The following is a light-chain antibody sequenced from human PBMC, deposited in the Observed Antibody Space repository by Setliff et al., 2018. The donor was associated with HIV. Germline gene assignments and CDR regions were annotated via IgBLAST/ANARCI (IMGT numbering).Light chain of an antibody. V-gene: IGLV2-14*03. CDR3: SSYTTTNTYAI. CDR2: DVT. Sequence: VLTQPASVSWFPGQSITIPCTGTSSDIGGYDYVSWYHQLPGKAPKLIIYDVTYRPSGVSDRFSGSKSGITAVLTISGLQAEDEGDYYCSSYTTTNTYAIFGGGTKGTV. CDR1: SSDIGGYDY. J-gene: IGLJ2*01.